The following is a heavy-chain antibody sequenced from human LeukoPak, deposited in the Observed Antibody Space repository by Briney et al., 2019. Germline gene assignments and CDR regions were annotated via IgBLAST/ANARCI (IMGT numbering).Heavy chain of an antibody. J-gene: IGHJ3*01. Sequence: SVKVSCKASGGTFSSYAISWVRQAPGQGLEWMGRIIPILGIANYAQKFQGRVTITADKSTSTAYMELSSLRSEDTAVYYCARVLSGSYFFTHAFDFWGQGTMVTVSS. CDR1: GGTFSSYA. D-gene: IGHD1-26*01. CDR3: ARVLSGSYFFTHAFDF. CDR2: IIPILGIA. V-gene: IGHV1-69*04.